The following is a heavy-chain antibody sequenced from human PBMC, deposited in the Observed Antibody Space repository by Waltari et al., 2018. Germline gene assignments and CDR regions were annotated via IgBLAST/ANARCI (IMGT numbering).Heavy chain of an antibody. CDR1: GGTFSSYA. D-gene: IGHD3-10*01. V-gene: IGHV1-69*04. CDR3: ARVWSYGSGSYWFDP. J-gene: IGHJ5*02. CDR2: IIPILGIA. Sequence: QVQPVQSGAEVKKPGSSVKVSCKASGGTFSSYAISWVRQAPGQGLEWMGGIIPILGIANYAQKFQGRVTITADESTSTAYMELSSLRSEDTAVYYCARVWSYGSGSYWFDPWGQGTLVTVSS.